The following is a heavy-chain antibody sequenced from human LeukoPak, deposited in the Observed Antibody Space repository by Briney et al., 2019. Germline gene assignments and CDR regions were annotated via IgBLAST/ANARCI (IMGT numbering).Heavy chain of an antibody. CDR1: GGSISSYY. Sequence: SETLSLTCTVSGGSISSYYWSWIRQPPGKGLEWIGYIYYSGSTNYNPSLKSRVTISVDTSKNQFSLKLSSVTAADTAVYYCARSPSGSSSRWFDPWGQGTLVTVSS. CDR2: IYYSGST. J-gene: IGHJ5*02. D-gene: IGHD1-26*01. V-gene: IGHV4-59*01. CDR3: ARSPSGSSSRWFDP.